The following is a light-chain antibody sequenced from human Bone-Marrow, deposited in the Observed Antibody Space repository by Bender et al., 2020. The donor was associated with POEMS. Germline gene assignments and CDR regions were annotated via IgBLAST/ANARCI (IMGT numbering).Light chain of an antibody. Sequence: QSALTQPRSVSGSPGQSVTISCTGSNSDVGAYNFVSWYQQHPGKAPKLMIYEVSNRPSGVPDRFSGSKSGNTASLTISGLQAEDEADYYCCSYRGGYWVFGGGTKVTVL. CDR1: NSDVGAYNF. CDR3: CSYRGGYWV. V-gene: IGLV2-11*01. CDR2: EVS. J-gene: IGLJ3*02.